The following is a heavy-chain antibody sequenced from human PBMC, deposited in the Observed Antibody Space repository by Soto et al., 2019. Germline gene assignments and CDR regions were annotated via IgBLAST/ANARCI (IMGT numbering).Heavy chain of an antibody. J-gene: IGHJ4*02. CDR2: ISAHNGNT. D-gene: IGHD1-1*01. CDR1: GYAFTTYG. Sequence: QVHLVQSGAEVKKPGASVKVSCKGSGYAFTTYGITWVRQAPGQGLVWMGWISAHNGNTNYAQKLQGRVTVTRDTSTSTAYMELRSLRSDDTAVYYCARGRYGDYWGQGALVTVSS. CDR3: ARGRYGDY. V-gene: IGHV1-18*01.